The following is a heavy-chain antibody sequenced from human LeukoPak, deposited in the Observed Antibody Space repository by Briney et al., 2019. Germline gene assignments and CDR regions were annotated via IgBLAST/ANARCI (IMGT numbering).Heavy chain of an antibody. Sequence: GASVKVSCKASGYTFTSYAMHWVRQAPGQRLEWMGWINAGNGNTKYSQKFQGRVTITRDTSASTAYMELSSLRSEDTAVYYCARQPKYRLLWPTYFDYWGQGTLVTVSS. J-gene: IGHJ4*02. V-gene: IGHV1-3*01. D-gene: IGHD2-2*01. CDR2: INAGNGNT. CDR1: GYTFTSYA. CDR3: ARQPKYRLLWPTYFDY.